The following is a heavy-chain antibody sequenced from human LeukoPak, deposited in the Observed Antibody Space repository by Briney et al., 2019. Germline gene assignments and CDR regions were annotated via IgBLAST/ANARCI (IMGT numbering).Heavy chain of an antibody. Sequence: PGGSLRLSCAASGFTFSSYGMTWVRQAPGKGLEWVSGISPSGGGTYYADSVKGRFTISRDNSKNTLYLQMNSLRAGDTAVYYCAKDRGRDEGPSIAARSFDYWGQGTLVTVSS. V-gene: IGHV3-23*01. CDR2: ISPSGGGT. D-gene: IGHD6-6*01. CDR1: GFTFSSYG. J-gene: IGHJ4*02. CDR3: AKDRGRDEGPSIAARSFDY.